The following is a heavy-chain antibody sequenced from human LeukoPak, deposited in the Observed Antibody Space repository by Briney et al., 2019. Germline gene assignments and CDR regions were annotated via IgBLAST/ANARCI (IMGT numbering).Heavy chain of an antibody. V-gene: IGHV1-46*03. D-gene: IGHD3-3*01. CDR2: INPSGGST. Sequence: ASVKVSCKASGYTFTNYYMHWVRQAPGQGLEWMGIINPSGGSTTYAQNFQGGVTMTSDTSTSTVYMELSSLRSEDTAVYYCARDQMYDFWSVFYFDYWGQGSLVTVSS. J-gene: IGHJ4*02. CDR3: ARDQMYDFWSVFYFDY. CDR1: GYTFTNYY.